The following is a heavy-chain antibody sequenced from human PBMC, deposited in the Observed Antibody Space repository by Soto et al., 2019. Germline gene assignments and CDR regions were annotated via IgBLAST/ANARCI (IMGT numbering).Heavy chain of an antibody. CDR1: GGSFSPNY. CDR3: ARLGAYYQSLDP. D-gene: IGHD2-21*01. V-gene: IGHV4-59*08. J-gene: IGHJ5*02. CDR2: IYYAGST. Sequence: PSETLSLTCTVSGGSFSPNYWAWIRQPSGKGLEWVGYIYYAGSTSYNPSLKSRVTLSLETSKSQFSLRLTSVTASDTAVYYCARLGAYYQSLDPWGQGTLVTVSS.